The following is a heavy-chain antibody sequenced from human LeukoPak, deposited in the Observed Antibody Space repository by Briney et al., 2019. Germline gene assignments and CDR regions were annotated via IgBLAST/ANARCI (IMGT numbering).Heavy chain of an antibody. CDR3: ARDYGSGIAGWFDP. CDR2: ISYDGSNK. CDR1: GFTFSSYA. Sequence: GGSLRLSCAASGFTFSSYAMHWVRQAPGKGLEWVAVISYDGSNKYYADSVKGRFTISRDNPKNTLYLQMNSLRAEDTAVYYCARDYGSGIAGWFDPWGQGTLVTVSS. J-gene: IGHJ5*02. D-gene: IGHD3-10*01. V-gene: IGHV3-30-3*01.